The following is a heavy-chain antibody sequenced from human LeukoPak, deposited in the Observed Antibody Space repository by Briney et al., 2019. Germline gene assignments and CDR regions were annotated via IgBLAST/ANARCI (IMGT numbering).Heavy chain of an antibody. Sequence: GGSLRLSCAASGFTFSSYSMNWVRQAPGKGLEWVSYISSSSSTIYYADSVKGRFTISRDNAKNSLYLQMNSLRAEDTAVYYCAKVRGIFGVVTRRYYFDYWGQGTLVTVSS. CDR3: AKVRGIFGVVTRRYYFDY. J-gene: IGHJ4*02. D-gene: IGHD3-3*01. CDR1: GFTFSSYS. V-gene: IGHV3-48*01. CDR2: ISSSSSTI.